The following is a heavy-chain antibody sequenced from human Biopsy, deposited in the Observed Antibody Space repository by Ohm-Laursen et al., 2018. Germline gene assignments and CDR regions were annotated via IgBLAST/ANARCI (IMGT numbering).Heavy chain of an antibody. CDR1: GGSIKSYY. CDR2: IYDNGDP. CDR3: TRVRTFGGVIGGYYFDS. V-gene: IGHV4-59*12. J-gene: IGHJ4*02. Sequence: GTLSLTCPVSGGSIKSYYWNWIPQSPGKGLEWIGYIYDNGDPYYNPSLMSLVSISADTSKNQVSLRLNSVTAADTAVYYCTRVRTFGGVIGGYYFDSWGQGILVTVSS. D-gene: IGHD3-16*02.